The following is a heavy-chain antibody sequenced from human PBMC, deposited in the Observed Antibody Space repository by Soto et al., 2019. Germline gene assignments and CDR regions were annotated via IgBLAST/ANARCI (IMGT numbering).Heavy chain of an antibody. Sequence: GGSLRLSCAASGFTFSSYAMSWVRQAPGKGLEWVSAISGNGGSTYYADSVKGRFTISRDNSKNTLYLQMNSMRAEDTAVYYCAKDLGDDDFWSGYYGMDVWGQGTTVTVSS. CDR2: ISGNGGST. D-gene: IGHD3-3*01. J-gene: IGHJ6*02. V-gene: IGHV3-23*01. CDR3: AKDLGDDDFWSGYYGMDV. CDR1: GFTFSSYA.